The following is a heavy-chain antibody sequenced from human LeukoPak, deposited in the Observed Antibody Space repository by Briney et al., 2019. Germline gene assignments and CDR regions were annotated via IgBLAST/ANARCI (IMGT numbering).Heavy chain of an antibody. CDR2: IYHSGST. D-gene: IGHD6-6*01. J-gene: IGHJ4*02. Sequence: PSETLSLTCSVSGDSISTSSSYWGWIRQPPGKGLEWIGSIYHSGSTYYNPSLKSRVTISVDTSKNQFSLKLSSVTAADTAVYYCAREIIAARPSNFDYWGQGTLVTVSS. CDR1: GDSISTSSSY. CDR3: AREIIAARPSNFDY. V-gene: IGHV4-39*07.